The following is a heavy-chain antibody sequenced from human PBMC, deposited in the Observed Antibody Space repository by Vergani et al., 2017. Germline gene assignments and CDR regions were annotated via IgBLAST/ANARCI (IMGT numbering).Heavy chain of an antibody. CDR1: GFTFGYYA. CDR2: IRSKAYGQAT. D-gene: IGHD3-10*01. CDR3: VRDQVTMLRGSDALDI. J-gene: IGHJ3*02. Sequence: EVQLVESGGDLVQPGRSLRLSCTASGFTFGYYAMDWFRQAPGQGLEWVCGIRSKAYGQATIYAASGKGRFTISRDDSKSIAYLQMNNLQTEDTAMYYCVRDQVTMLRGSDALDIWGQGTMVTVSS. V-gene: IGHV3-49*03.